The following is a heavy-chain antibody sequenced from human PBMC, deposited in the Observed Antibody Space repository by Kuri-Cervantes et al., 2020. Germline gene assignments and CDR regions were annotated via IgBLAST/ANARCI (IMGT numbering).Heavy chain of an antibody. CDR3: ARDRSSGWYLEYYFDY. D-gene: IGHD6-19*01. CDR2: IYYSGST. Sequence: SETLSLTCTVSGGSISSYYWSWIRQPPGKGLEWIGYIYYSGSTNYNPSLKSRVTISVDTSKNQFSLQLNSVTPEDTAVYYCARDRSSGWYLEYYFDYWGQGTLVTVSS. J-gene: IGHJ4*02. CDR1: GGSISSYY. V-gene: IGHV4-59*12.